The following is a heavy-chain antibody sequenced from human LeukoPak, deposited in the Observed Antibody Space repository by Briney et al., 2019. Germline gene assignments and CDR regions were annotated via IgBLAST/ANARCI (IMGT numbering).Heavy chain of an antibody. D-gene: IGHD6-19*01. CDR2: INPNSGGT. CDR3: ARVVEGIAVAGTSSRLYYYYYMDV. J-gene: IGHJ6*03. CDR1: GYTFTGYY. Sequence: ASVKVSCKASGYTFTGYYMHWVRQAPGQGLEWMGWINPNSGGTNYAQKFQGRVTMTRDTSISTAYMELSRLRSDDTAVYYCARVVEGIAVAGTSSRLYYYYYMDVWGKGTTVTISS. V-gene: IGHV1-2*02.